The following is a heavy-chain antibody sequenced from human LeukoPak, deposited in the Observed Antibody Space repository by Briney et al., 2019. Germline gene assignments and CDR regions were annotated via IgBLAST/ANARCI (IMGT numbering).Heavy chain of an antibody. CDR2: IYYSGST. Sequence: PSETLSLTCTVSGGSISSSNYYWGWIRQPPGKGLEWIGSIYYSGSTYYNPSLKSRVTISKDTSKNQFSLKLSSVTAADTAVYYCARHDHGSGSYYNVNWFDPWGQGTQVTVSS. D-gene: IGHD3-10*01. V-gene: IGHV4-39*01. CDR1: GGSISSSNYY. J-gene: IGHJ5*02. CDR3: ARHDHGSGSYYNVNWFDP.